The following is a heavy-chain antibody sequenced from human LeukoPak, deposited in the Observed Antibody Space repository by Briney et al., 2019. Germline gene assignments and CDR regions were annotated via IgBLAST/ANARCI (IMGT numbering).Heavy chain of an antibody. D-gene: IGHD3-10*01. CDR3: ARDGYYGSGSPHYMDV. CDR2: IYYSGST. Sequence: PSETLSLTCTVSGGSSGSGDYYWSWIRQPPGKGLEWIGYIYYSGSTYYNPSLKSRVTISVDTSKNQFSLKLSSVTAADTAVYYCARDGYYGSGSPHYMDVWGKGTTVTVSS. V-gene: IGHV4-30-4*08. CDR1: GGSSGSGDYY. J-gene: IGHJ6*03.